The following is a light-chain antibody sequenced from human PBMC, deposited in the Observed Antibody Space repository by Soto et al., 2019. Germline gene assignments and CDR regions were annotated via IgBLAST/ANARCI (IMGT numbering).Light chain of an antibody. CDR1: SSDVGAYSY. V-gene: IGLV2-8*01. Sequence: QSVLTQPPSASGSPGQSVTISCTGTSSDVGAYSYVSWYQQYPGKAPELMIYEVTKRPSGVPDRFSGSKSGNTASLTVSGLQAEDEAAYYCSSYAGSNGVIFGGGTQLTVL. CDR3: SSYAGSNGVI. J-gene: IGLJ2*01. CDR2: EVT.